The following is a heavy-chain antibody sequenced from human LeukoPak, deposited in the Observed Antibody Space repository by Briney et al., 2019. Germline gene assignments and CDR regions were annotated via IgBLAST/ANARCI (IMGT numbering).Heavy chain of an antibody. Sequence: GGSLRLSCAASGFTFSSYGMSWVRQAPGKGLEWVSSISRSGESTFYADSVRGRFTISRDNSKNTVSLQMESLRAEDTALYYCAKDYAVGSIDYWGQGTLVTVSS. D-gene: IGHD3-16*01. CDR3: AKDYAVGSIDY. J-gene: IGHJ4*02. V-gene: IGHV3-23*01. CDR2: ISRSGEST. CDR1: GFTFSSYG.